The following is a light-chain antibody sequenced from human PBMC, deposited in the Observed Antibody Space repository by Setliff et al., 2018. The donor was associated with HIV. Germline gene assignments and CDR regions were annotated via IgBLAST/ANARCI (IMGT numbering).Light chain of an antibody. CDR3: SSYTSAMTLV. CDR2: EVS. J-gene: IGLJ3*02. CDR1: GSDVGGYPY. V-gene: IGLV2-14*03. Sequence: VLTQPASVSGSPGQSITISCTGTGSDVGGYPYVSWYQQHPGKTPKLIIYEVSNRPSGVSNRFSGSKSGNTASLTISGLQTEDEADYYCSSYTSAMTLVFGGGTKVTVL.